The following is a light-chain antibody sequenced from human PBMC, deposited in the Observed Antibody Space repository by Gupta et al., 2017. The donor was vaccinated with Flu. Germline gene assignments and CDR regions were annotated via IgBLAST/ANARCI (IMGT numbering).Light chain of an antibody. V-gene: IGLV6-57*01. CDR1: SRSIATTY. CDR3: QSYDSVNRDVV. Sequence: TISGTLSSRSIATTYVQCYQQLPGSSPTTVIFYDTRRPSEVPDRFSASIDTSTNSATLTISGLKTEAGAYYFCQSYDSVNRDVVFGGGTKLTVL. CDR2: YDT. J-gene: IGLJ2*01.